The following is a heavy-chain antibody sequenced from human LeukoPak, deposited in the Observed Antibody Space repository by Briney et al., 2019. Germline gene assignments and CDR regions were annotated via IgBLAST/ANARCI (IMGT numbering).Heavy chain of an antibody. J-gene: IGHJ3*02. V-gene: IGHV4-59*01. CDR1: GGSISYYY. CDR3: ARMGDYYDSSGYRHDAFDI. Sequence: SETLSLTCTVSGGSISYYYWNWIRQPPGKGLEWIGYIYSSGSTNYNPSLKSRVTISLDTSKNQFSLKLSSVTAADTAVYYCARMGDYYDSSGYRHDAFDIWGQGTTVTVSS. D-gene: IGHD3-22*01. CDR2: IYSSGST.